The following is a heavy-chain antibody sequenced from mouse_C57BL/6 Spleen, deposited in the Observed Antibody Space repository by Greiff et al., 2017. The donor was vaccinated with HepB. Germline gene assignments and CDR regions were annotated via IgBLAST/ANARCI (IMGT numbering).Heavy chain of an antibody. CDR1: GFTFSSYA. V-gene: IGHV5-9-1*02. CDR2: ISSGGDYI. D-gene: IGHD2-4*01. J-gene: IGHJ2*01. Sequence: EVKLVESGEGLVKPGGSLKLSCAASGFTFSSYAMSWVRQTPEKRLEWVAYISSGGDYIYYADTVKGRFTISRDNARNTLYLQMSSLKSEDTAMYYCTREGIYYDYEFDYWGQGTTLTVSS. CDR3: TREGIYYDYEFDY.